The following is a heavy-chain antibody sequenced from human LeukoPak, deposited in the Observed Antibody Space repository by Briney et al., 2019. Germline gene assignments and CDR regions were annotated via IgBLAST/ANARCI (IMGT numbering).Heavy chain of an antibody. J-gene: IGHJ6*03. CDR1: GDSISISYY. Sequence: KASETLSLTCTVSGDSISISYYWGWIRQPPGKGLEWIGSIFHSGSTYYNPSLKSRVTISADTSKNQFSLKLTSVTAADTAVYYCARDYCSSASCYYYYMDVWGKGTTVTVSS. CDR2: IFHSGST. V-gene: IGHV4-38-2*02. CDR3: ARDYCSSASCYYYYMDV. D-gene: IGHD2-2*01.